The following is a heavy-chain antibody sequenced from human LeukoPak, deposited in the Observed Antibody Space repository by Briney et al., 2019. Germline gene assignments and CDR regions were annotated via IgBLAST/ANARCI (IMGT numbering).Heavy chain of an antibody. D-gene: IGHD6-19*01. CDR2: INHSGST. CDR1: GGSFSGYY. Sequence: KPSETPSLTCAVYGGSFSGYYWSWIRKPPGKGLEWIGEINHSGSTNYNPSLKSRVTISVDTSKNQFSLKLSSVTAADTAVYYCARGTAVAGSFDYWGQGTLVTVSS. CDR3: ARGTAVAGSFDY. J-gene: IGHJ4*02. V-gene: IGHV4-34*01.